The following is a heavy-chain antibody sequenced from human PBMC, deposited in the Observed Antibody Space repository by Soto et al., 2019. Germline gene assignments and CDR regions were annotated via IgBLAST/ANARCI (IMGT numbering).Heavy chain of an antibody. D-gene: IGHD3-22*01. CDR3: AKDGIVVVIWDAFDI. J-gene: IGHJ3*02. CDR2: ISYDGSNK. CDR1: GFTFSSYG. Sequence: QVQLVESGGGVVQPGRSLRLSCAASGFTFSSYGMHWVRQAPGKGLEWVAVISYDGSNKYYADSVKGRFTISRDNSKNTLYLQMNSLRAEDTAVYYCAKDGIVVVIWDAFDIWGQGTMVTVSS. V-gene: IGHV3-30*18.